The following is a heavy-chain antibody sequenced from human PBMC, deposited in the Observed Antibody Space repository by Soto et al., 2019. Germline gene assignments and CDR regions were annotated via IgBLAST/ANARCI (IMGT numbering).Heavy chain of an antibody. CDR2: VYYTGDT. V-gene: IGHV4-59*08. J-gene: IGHJ6*02. CDR1: SGPDRSHN. D-gene: IGHD4-17*01. Sequence: QVQLQQSGPRLVKPSETLSLTCTVSSGPDRSHNWGWIRQPPGRGLEWIGYVYYTGDTAYNPPPRSRGSISADTSTNDISLTLSSVTAADTAVYYCVRQGIDYLHGLVDVWGQGTTVSVSS. CDR3: VRQGIDYLHGLVDV.